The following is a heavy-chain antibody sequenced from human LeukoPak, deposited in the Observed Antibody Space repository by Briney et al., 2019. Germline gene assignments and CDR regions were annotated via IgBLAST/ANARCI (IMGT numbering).Heavy chain of an antibody. CDR1: GYTFTSYY. CDR3: ARDQVSPYYYDSSGHDAFDI. CDR2: INPSGGST. J-gene: IGHJ3*02. Sequence: GASVKASCKASGYTFTSYYMHWVRQAPGQGLEWMGIINPSGGSTSYAQKFQGRVTMTRDTSTSTVYMELSSLRSEDTAVYYCARDQVSPYYYDSSGHDAFDIWGQGTMVTVSS. V-gene: IGHV1-46*01. D-gene: IGHD3-22*01.